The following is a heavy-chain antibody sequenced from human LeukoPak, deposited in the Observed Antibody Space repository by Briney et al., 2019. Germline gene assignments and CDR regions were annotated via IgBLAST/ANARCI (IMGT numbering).Heavy chain of an antibody. V-gene: IGHV1-8*01. J-gene: IGHJ5*02. Sequence: GASVKVSCKASGYTFTSYDINWVRQATGQGLEWMGWMNPNSGNTGYAQKFQGRVTMTRNPSISTAYMELSSLRSEDTAVYYCARRRRDGYKIGVWFDPWGQGTLVTVSS. CDR1: GYTFTSYD. CDR3: ARRRRDGYKIGVWFDP. D-gene: IGHD5-24*01. CDR2: MNPNSGNT.